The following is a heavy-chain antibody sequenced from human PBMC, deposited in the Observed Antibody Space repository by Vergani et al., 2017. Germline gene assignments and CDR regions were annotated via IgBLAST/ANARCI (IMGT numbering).Heavy chain of an antibody. CDR1: GFTFSSYG. CDR2: ISYDGSNK. J-gene: IGHJ4*02. V-gene: IGHV3-30*18. CDR3: AKDFGATYYDSSGYLRY. D-gene: IGHD3-22*01. Sequence: QVQLVESGGGVVQPGRSLRLSCAASGFTFSSYGMHWVRQAPGKGLEWVAVISYDGSNKYYADSVKGRFTISRDNSKNTLYLQMNSLRAEDTAVYYCAKDFGATYYDSSGYLRYWGQGTLVTVSS.